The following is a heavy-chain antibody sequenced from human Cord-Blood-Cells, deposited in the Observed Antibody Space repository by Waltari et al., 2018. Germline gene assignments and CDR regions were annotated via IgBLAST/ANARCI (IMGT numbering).Heavy chain of an antibody. V-gene: IGHV3-33*01. CDR3: ARDDDYSTFDY. J-gene: IGHJ4*02. CDR2: IWYDGSNK. D-gene: IGHD4-4*01. CDR1: GFTFRSHG. Sequence: QVQLVESGGGVVQPGRSLRLSCAASGFTFRSHGMHWVRQAPGKGLEWVAVIWYDGSNKYYADSVKGRFTISRDNSKNMLYLQMNSLRAEDTAVYYCARDDDYSTFDYWGQGTLVTVSS.